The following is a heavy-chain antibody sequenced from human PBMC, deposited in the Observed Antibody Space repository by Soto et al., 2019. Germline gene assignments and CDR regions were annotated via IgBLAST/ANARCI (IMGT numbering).Heavy chain of an antibody. CDR2: TYHNGST. D-gene: IGHD6-13*01. CDR1: SGSISSSNW. CDR3: ARDKRSGIADVRYYFDY. Sequence: QVQLQESGPGLVKPSGTLSLTCAVSSGSISSSNWWSWVRQPPGKRLEWIGETYHNGSTNYNPSLKSRVTISVDKSKNQFSLKLSSVTAADTAVYYCARDKRSGIADVRYYFDYWGQGTLVTVSS. J-gene: IGHJ4*02. V-gene: IGHV4-4*02.